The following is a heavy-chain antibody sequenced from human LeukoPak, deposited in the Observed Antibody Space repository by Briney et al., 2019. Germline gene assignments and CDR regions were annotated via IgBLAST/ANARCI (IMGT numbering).Heavy chain of an antibody. J-gene: IGHJ4*02. CDR3: ARDVAPIDY. Sequence: HPGGSLRLSCAASGFTFSSYSMNWVRQAPGKGLEWVSYISSSGSTIYYADSVKGRFTISRDNAKNSLYLQMNSLRAEDTAVYYCARDVAPIDYWGQGTLVTVSS. V-gene: IGHV3-48*04. CDR2: ISSSGSTI. CDR1: GFTFSSYS.